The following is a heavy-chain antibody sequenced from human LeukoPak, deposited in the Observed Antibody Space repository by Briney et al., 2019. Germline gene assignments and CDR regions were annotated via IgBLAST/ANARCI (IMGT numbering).Heavy chain of an antibody. CDR2: IYNDGRKQ. Sequence: GRSLRLSCAAYGFTFSDCGMHWARQAPGKGLEWVSFIYNDGRKQYYADSLKGRFTISRDNSKNMLYLQVNSVTTDDTAVYYCAKDPGDSVRGYYMDVWGKGTTVIVSS. CDR3: AKDPGDSVRGYYMDV. V-gene: IGHV3-30*19. CDR1: GFTFSDCG. J-gene: IGHJ6*03. D-gene: IGHD1-26*01.